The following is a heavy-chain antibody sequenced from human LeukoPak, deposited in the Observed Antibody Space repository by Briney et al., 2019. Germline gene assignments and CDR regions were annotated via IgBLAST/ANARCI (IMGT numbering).Heavy chain of an antibody. V-gene: IGHV1-2*02. D-gene: IGHD6-19*01. Sequence: AASVKVSCKASGYTFTGYHMHWVRQAPGQGLEWMGWINPNSGDTHYAQKLQGRVTMTTDTSTSTAYMELRSLRSDDTAVYYCARESSGWPSGMDVWGQGTTVTVSS. J-gene: IGHJ6*02. CDR3: ARESSGWPSGMDV. CDR1: GYTFTGYH. CDR2: INPNSGDT.